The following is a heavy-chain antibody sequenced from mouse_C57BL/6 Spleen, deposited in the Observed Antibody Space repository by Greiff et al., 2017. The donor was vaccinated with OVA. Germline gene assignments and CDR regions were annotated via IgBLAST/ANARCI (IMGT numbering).Heavy chain of an antibody. CDR3: ARYDYYSNFYFDY. J-gene: IGHJ2*01. CDR1: GYSITSDY. Sequence: EVKLMESGPGLAKPSQTLSLTCSVTGYSITSDYWNWIRKFPGNKLEYMGYISYSGSTYYHPSIKSRISITRYTSTKQYYLQLNSVTTEDTATYYCARYDYYSNFYFDYWGQGTTLTVSS. V-gene: IGHV3-8*01. D-gene: IGHD2-5*01. CDR2: ISYSGST.